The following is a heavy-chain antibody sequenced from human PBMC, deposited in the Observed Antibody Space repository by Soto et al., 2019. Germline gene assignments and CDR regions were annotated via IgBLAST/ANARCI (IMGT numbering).Heavy chain of an antibody. V-gene: IGHV4-30-4*01. CDR1: GGSISSGDYY. Sequence: QVQLQESGPGLVKPSQTLSLTCTVSGGSISSGDYYWSWIRQPPGKGLKWIGYIYYSGSTYYNPSLKCRVTISVDTSKNQFSLKLSSVTAADTAVYYCARAGGFGKGEAFDIWGQGTMVTVSS. CDR3: ARAGGFGKGEAFDI. D-gene: IGHD3-10*01. CDR2: IYYSGST. J-gene: IGHJ3*02.